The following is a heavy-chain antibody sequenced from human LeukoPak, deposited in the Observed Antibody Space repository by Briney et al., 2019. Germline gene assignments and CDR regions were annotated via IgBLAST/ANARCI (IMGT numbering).Heavy chain of an antibody. CDR2: ISYDGSNK. CDR3: ARPRITDYYYYGMDV. V-gene: IGHV3-30-3*01. Sequence: GGSLRLSCAACGFTFSSYAMHWVRQAPGKGLEGVAVISYDGSNKYYADSVKGRFTISRDNSKNTLYLQINSLRAEDTAVYYCARPRITDYYYYGMDVWGQGTTVTVSS. J-gene: IGHJ6*02. CDR1: GFTFSSYA. D-gene: IGHD3-16*01.